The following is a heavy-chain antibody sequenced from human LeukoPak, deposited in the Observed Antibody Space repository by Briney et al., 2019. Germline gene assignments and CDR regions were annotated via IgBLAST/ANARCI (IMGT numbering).Heavy chain of an antibody. J-gene: IGHJ6*02. Sequence: SETLSLTCTFSGASISTGGYYWTWIRQPPGGGLEWIGYIYYTGSIDYNPSLKSRLTISLDKSKNQFSLKPSSVTAADTAIYYCARDLSYYFGSGTSALDVWGQGTAVTVSS. D-gene: IGHD3-10*01. CDR1: GASISTGGYY. CDR3: ARDLSYYFGSGTSALDV. V-gene: IGHV4-31*03. CDR2: IYYTGSI.